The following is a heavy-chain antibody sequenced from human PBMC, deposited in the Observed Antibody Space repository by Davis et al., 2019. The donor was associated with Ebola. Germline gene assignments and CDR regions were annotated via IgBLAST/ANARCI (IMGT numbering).Heavy chain of an antibody. CDR2: ISGSGGST. J-gene: IGHJ4*02. D-gene: IGHD2-8*01. Sequence: GESLKISCTDSVITFSSYAMTWVRQAPGKGLEWVSAISGSGGSTYYADSVKGRFTISRDNSKKTLYLQMNSLRAEDTAVYYCARNPPYCTNGVCYNLESPSVYWGQGTLVTVSS. CDR1: VITFSSYA. CDR3: ARNPPYCTNGVCYNLESPSVY. V-gene: IGHV3-23*01.